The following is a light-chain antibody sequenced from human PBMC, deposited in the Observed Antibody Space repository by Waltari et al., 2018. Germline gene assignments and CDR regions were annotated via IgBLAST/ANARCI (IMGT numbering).Light chain of an antibody. CDR1: SSNIGSNA. V-gene: IGLV1-44*01. CDR3: GAWDDRLNVYV. Sequence: QSVLTQPPSASGTPGQRATISCSGSSSNIGSNALTWYQHLPGTAPTLLIYSHDQRPSGVPDRFSGSKSGTSASLAISGLQSEDEADYYCGAWDDRLNVYVFGTGTRVTVL. CDR2: SHD. J-gene: IGLJ1*01.